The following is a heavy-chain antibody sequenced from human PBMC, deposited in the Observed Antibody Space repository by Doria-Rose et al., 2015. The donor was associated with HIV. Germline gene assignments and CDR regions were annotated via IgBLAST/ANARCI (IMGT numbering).Heavy chain of an antibody. D-gene: IGHD1-1*01. Sequence: QVQLQQWGAGLVKPSATLSLTCAVFGGSFSGYYWSWIRQPPGKGLERIGEINHSGRTNYKTSLKSRVTISLDTSKNLFSLKLSSVTAADTAVYYCARGLLRGGWNDVDYYYGMDVWGQGTTVTVSS. CDR2: INHSGRT. CDR1: GGSFSGYY. V-gene: IGHV4-34*01. CDR3: ARGLLRGGWNDVDYYYGMDV. J-gene: IGHJ6*02.